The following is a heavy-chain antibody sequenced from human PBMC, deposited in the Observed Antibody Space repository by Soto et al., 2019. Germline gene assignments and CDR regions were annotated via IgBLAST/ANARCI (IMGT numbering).Heavy chain of an antibody. CDR3: ATLYCSSTSCYSPWFDP. CDR2: FDPEDGET. Sequence: ASVKVSCKVSGSTLTELSMHWVRQAPGKGLEWMGGFDPEDGETIYAQKFQGRVTMTEDTSTDTAYMELSSLRSEDTAVYYCATLYCSSTSCYSPWFDPWGQGTLVTVSS. V-gene: IGHV1-24*01. D-gene: IGHD2-2*01. J-gene: IGHJ5*02. CDR1: GSTLTELS.